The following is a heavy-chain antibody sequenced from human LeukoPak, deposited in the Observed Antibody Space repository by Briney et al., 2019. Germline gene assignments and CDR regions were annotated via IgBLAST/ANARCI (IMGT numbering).Heavy chain of an antibody. CDR3: ARVQRGIAVALDY. Sequence: GGSLRLSCAASGFTFSSYGMHWVRQAPGKGLEWVSYISTTGSSIYYADSVKGRFTISRDNVKNLLYLQMNSLRAEDTAVYYCARVQRGIAVALDYWGQGTLATVSS. V-gene: IGHV3-48*04. J-gene: IGHJ4*02. CDR1: GFTFSSYG. CDR2: ISTTGSSI. D-gene: IGHD6-19*01.